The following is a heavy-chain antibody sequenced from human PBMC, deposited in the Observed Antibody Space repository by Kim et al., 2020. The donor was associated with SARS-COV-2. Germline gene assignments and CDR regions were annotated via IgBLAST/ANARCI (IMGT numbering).Heavy chain of an antibody. CDR3: GKGLTQNYYYYGMDV. J-gene: IGHJ6*02. Sequence: GGSLRLSCAASGFTFNSYAMSWVRQAPGKGLEWVSSISGSGDSTYYADSVKGRFTISRDNSENTLYLQMNSLRADDTAVYYCGKGLTQNYYYYGMDVWGQGTTVTVSS. CDR1: GFTFNSYA. V-gene: IGHV3-23*01. CDR2: ISGSGDST.